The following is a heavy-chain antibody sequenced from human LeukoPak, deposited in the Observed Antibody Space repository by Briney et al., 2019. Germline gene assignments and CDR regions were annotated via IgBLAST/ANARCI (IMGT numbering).Heavy chain of an antibody. D-gene: IGHD6-13*01. J-gene: IGHJ3*01. V-gene: IGHV4-59*01. CDR3: ARISSSNWYNERGAFDV. CDR1: GGSISNYY. Sequence: SETLSLTCTVSGGSISNYYWTWIRQPPGKGLEWIGFISYSGNTNYNPSLKSRVTISLDTSKNQFSLKLISVTAADTAVYYCARISSSNWYNERGAFDVWGQGTMVTVSS. CDR2: ISYSGNT.